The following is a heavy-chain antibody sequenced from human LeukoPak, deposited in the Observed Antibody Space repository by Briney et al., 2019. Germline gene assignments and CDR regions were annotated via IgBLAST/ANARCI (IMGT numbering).Heavy chain of an antibody. D-gene: IGHD6-13*01. V-gene: IGHV4-39*01. CDR2: IYYSGST. Sequence: PSETESLICTVSGGSISSSSYYWGWIRQPPGKGLEWIGSIYYSGSTYYNPSLKSRVTISVDTSKNQFSLKLSSVTAADTAVYYCATAAGTRDDYWGQGTLVTVSS. J-gene: IGHJ4*02. CDR3: ATAAGTRDDY. CDR1: GGSISSSSYY.